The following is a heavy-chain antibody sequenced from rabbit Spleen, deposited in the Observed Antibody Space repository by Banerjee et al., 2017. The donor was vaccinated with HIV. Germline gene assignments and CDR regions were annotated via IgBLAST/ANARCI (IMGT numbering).Heavy chain of an antibody. CDR1: GFSFSSRYY. D-gene: IGHD4-1*01. Sequence: QEQLVESGGGLVQPEGSLTLTCTASGFSFSSRYYMCWVRQAPGKGLEWIGCIGSGATGNAYYASWAKGRFTISKTSSTTVTLQMTSLTAADTATYFCARDLAGVIGWNFNLWGQGTLVTVS. CDR2: IGSGATGNA. J-gene: IGHJ4*01. V-gene: IGHV1S45*01. CDR3: ARDLAGVIGWNFNL.